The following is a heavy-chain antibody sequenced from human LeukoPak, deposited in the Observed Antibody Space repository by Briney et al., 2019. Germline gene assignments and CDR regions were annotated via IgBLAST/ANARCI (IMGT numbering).Heavy chain of an antibody. Sequence: PSETLSLTCAVDGGSFSGYYWSWIRQPPGKGLEWIGEINHSGSTNYIPSLKSRVTISVDTSKNQFSLKLSSVTAADTAVYYCARGGPRRRWTTYYMDVWGKGTTVTVSS. CDR3: ARGGPRRRWTTYYMDV. J-gene: IGHJ6*03. V-gene: IGHV4-34*01. D-gene: IGHD3/OR15-3a*01. CDR1: GGSFSGYY. CDR2: INHSGST.